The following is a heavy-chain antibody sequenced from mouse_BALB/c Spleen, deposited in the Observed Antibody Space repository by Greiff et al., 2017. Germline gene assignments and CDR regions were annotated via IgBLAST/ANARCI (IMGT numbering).Heavy chain of an antibody. V-gene: IGHV1S22*01. CDR2: IYPGSGST. J-gene: IGHJ2*01. D-gene: IGHD3-1*01. CDR3: TRSYSSGYVYFDY. Sequence: LQQPGSELVRPGASVKLSCKASGYTFTSYWMHWVKQRHGQGLEWIGNIYPGSGSTNYVEKFKSKGTLTVDTSSSTAYMHLSSLTSEDSAVYYCTRSYSSGYVYFDYWGQGTTLTVSS. CDR1: GYTFTSYW.